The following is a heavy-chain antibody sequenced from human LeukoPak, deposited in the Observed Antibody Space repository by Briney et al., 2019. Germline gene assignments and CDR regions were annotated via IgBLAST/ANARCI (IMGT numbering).Heavy chain of an antibody. D-gene: IGHD3-10*01. CDR1: GGSISSSSYY. CDR3: ARRMYYYGSGSHDY. Sequence: SETLSLTCTVSGGSISSSSYYWGWIRQPPGKGLEWLGSIYYSGSTYYNPSLKSRVTISVDTSKNQFSLKLSSVTAADTAVYYCARRMYYYGSGSHDYWGQGTLVTVSS. J-gene: IGHJ4*02. CDR2: IYYSGST. V-gene: IGHV4-39*07.